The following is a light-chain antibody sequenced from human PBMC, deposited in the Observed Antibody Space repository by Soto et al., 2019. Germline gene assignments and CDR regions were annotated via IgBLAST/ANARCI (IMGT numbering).Light chain of an antibody. CDR3: PQYNNYPLT. V-gene: IGKV1-5*01. CDR1: QSISSW. Sequence: DIQMTQSPSMLSASVGDRVTIACRASQSISSWLGWYQQRPGKAPKLLIYDASNLETGVPSRFIGSGSGTEFTLTVSSLQPEDFATYYCPQYNNYPLTYGGGTKVDIK. CDR2: DAS. J-gene: IGKJ4*01.